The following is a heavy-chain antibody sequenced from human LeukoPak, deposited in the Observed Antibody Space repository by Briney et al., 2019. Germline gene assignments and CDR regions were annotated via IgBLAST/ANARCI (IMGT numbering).Heavy chain of an antibody. Sequence: SETLSLTCAVYGGSFSGYYWSWIRQPPGKGLEWIGEINHSGSTNYNPSLKSRVTISVDTSKNQFSLKLSSVTAADTAVYYCARGLRIAVAAPKGAAAFDIWGQGTMVTVSS. D-gene: IGHD6-19*01. CDR2: INHSGST. J-gene: IGHJ3*02. CDR1: GGSFSGYY. V-gene: IGHV4-34*01. CDR3: ARGLRIAVAAPKGAAAFDI.